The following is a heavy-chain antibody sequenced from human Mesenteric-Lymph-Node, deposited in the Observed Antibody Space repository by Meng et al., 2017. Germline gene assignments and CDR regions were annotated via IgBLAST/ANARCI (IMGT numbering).Heavy chain of an antibody. J-gene: IGHJ4*02. V-gene: IGHV3-30*04. CDR3: ARDVPPPRFGESPLEY. CDR2: ISYDGSNK. CDR1: GFTFSSYA. Sequence: GESLKISCAASGFTFSSYAMHWVRQAPGKGLEWVAVISYDGSNKYYADSVKGRFTISRDNSKNTLYLQMNSLRAEDTAVYYCARDVPPPRFGESPLEYWGQG. D-gene: IGHD3-10*01.